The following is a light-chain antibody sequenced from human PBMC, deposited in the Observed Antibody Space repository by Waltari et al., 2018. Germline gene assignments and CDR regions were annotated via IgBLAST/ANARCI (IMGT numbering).Light chain of an antibody. CDR2: VNN. CDR1: SSNIGTGSA. CDR3: QSYDTSLSGPV. J-gene: IGLJ1*01. V-gene: IGLV1-40*01. Sequence: QSVLTQPPSVSGAPGQRITISCTGRSSNIGTGSAVNWYQQPPGTAPKLLIYVNNNRPSGVPDRFSGSKSGASASLAITGLQAEDEADYYCQSYDTSLSGPVFGTGTRVAVL.